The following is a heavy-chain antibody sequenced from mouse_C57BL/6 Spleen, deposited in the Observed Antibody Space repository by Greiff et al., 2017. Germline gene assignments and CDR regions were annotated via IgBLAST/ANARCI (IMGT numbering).Heavy chain of an antibody. V-gene: IGHV1-72*01. Sequence: QVHLQQSGAELVKPGASVKLSCTASGYTFTSYWMHWVKQRPARGLEWIGMIDPNSGGTKYNEQFKSKATLAEDKPSSTAYMQLSSLTSEDSAVYYGARSVLGSSGEGFDYWGKGTLVTVSA. CDR3: ARSVLGSSGEGFDY. CDR2: IDPNSGGT. D-gene: IGHD3-2*02. CDR1: GYTFTSYW. J-gene: IGHJ3*01.